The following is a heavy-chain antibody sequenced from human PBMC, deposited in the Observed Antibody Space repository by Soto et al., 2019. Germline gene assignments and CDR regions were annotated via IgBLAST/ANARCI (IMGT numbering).Heavy chain of an antibody. V-gene: IGHV4-39*01. Sequence: PSETLSLTCTVSGGSIIDISYCWVWIRQPPGKGLQWIGCMFYSGATYYNPSLKNRVTLSVDTSNNEFSLKLVSVTAPDTAVYYCARHKSGSDWLDPWGQGTLVTVSS. CDR1: GGSIIDISYC. CDR2: MFYSGAT. J-gene: IGHJ5*02. CDR3: ARHKSGSDWLDP. D-gene: IGHD2-15*01.